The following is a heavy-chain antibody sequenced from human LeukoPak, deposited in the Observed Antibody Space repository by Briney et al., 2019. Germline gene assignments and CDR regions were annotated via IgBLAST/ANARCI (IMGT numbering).Heavy chain of an antibody. CDR3: AKDTFGDY. J-gene: IGHJ4*02. CDR2: ISYDGSNK. Sequence: GGSLRLSCAASGFTFSSYGMHWVRQAPGKGLERVAVISYDGSNKYYADSVKGRFTISRDNSKNTLYLQMNSLRAEDTAVYYCAKDTFGDYWGQGTLVTVSS. V-gene: IGHV3-30*18. CDR1: GFTFSSYG. D-gene: IGHD3-16*01.